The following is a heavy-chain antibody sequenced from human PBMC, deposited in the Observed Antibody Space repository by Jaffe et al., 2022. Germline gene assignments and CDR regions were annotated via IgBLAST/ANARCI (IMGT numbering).Heavy chain of an antibody. J-gene: IGHJ6*03. Sequence: EVQLVESGGGLVQPGRSLRLSCTASGFTFGDYAMSWVRQAPGKGLEWVGFIRSKAYGGTTEYAASVKGRFTISRDDSKSIAYLQMNSLKTEDTAVYYCTRVELGYYMDVWGKGTTVTVSS. D-gene: IGHD3-10*01. V-gene: IGHV3-49*04. CDR2: IRSKAYGGTT. CDR1: GFTFGDYA. CDR3: TRVELGYYMDV.